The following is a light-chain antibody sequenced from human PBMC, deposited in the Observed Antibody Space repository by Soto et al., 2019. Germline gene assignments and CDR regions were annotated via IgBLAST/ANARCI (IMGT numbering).Light chain of an antibody. CDR2: YAS. Sequence: EVVVTQSPATLSVSPGERATLSCRASQRVESNLAWYQQKPGQAPRLLIYYASTRATGIPARFGGSGSGTEFTLTISSLQSEDFAVYYCQQYNNWPLTFGGGTKVEIK. CDR1: QRVESN. CDR3: QQYNNWPLT. J-gene: IGKJ4*01. V-gene: IGKV3-15*01.